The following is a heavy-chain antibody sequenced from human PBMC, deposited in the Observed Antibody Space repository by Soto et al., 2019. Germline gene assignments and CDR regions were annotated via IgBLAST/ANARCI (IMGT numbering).Heavy chain of an antibody. Sequence: QVTLKESGPVLVKPTETLTLTCTVSGFSLSNARMGVSWIRQPPGKALEWLAHIFSNDEKSSSTSLKSRLTTAKDTYKSQVVLTMTNMDPVDTATYYCARHGRGVGARPLDYWGQGTLVTVSA. CDR2: IFSNDEK. CDR3: ARHGRGVGARPLDY. CDR1: GFSLSNARMG. D-gene: IGHD1-26*01. J-gene: IGHJ4*02. V-gene: IGHV2-26*01.